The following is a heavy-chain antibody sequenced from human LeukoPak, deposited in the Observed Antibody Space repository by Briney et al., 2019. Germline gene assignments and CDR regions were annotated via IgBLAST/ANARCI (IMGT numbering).Heavy chain of an antibody. Sequence: SQTLSLTCAVSGGSISSGGYSWSWVPQPPGKGLEWIGEIYHSGSTNYNPSLKSRVTISVDKSKNQFSLKLSSVTAADTAVYYCARIYYDSSGYGLDWGQGTLVTVSS. CDR3: ARIYYDSSGYGLD. CDR1: GGSISSGGYS. J-gene: IGHJ4*02. CDR2: IYHSGST. V-gene: IGHV4-30-2*01. D-gene: IGHD3-22*01.